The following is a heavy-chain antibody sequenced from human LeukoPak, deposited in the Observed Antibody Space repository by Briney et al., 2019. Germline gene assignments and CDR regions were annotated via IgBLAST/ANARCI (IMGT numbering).Heavy chain of an antibody. CDR1: GGSISSGSYY. V-gene: IGHV4-61*02. Sequence: PSETLSLTCTVSGGSISSGSYYWSWIRQPAGKGLEWIGRIYTSGSTNYNPSLKSRVTISVDTSKNQFSLKLSSVTAADTAVYYCARGKFPVDIVVVPAAIAWFDPWGQGTLVTVSS. J-gene: IGHJ5*02. CDR3: ARGKFPVDIVVVPAAIAWFDP. D-gene: IGHD2-2*02. CDR2: IYTSGST.